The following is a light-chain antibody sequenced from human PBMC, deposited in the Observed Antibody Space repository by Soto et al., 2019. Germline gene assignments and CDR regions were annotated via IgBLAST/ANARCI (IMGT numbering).Light chain of an antibody. CDR1: QTVGSY. J-gene: IGKJ4*01. CDR2: DAS. Sequence: EIVLTHSPATLSLSPGERATLSCRASQTVGSYLAWYQQKPGQAPRLLIYDASNRATGIPARFSGSGSGTDFTLTISSLDPEDFAVYYCQQRNNWPTFGGGTKVEIK. V-gene: IGKV3-11*01. CDR3: QQRNNWPT.